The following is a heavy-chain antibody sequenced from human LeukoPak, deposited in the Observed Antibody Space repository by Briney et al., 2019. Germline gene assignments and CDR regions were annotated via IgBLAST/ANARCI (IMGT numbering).Heavy chain of an antibody. D-gene: IGHD3-9*01. V-gene: IGHV3-15*01. Sequence: GGSLRLSCAASGFTFSSYGMSWVRQAPGKGLEWVGRIKSKTDGGTTDYAAPVKGRFTISRDDSKNTLYLQMNSLKTEDTAVYYCTTDLNYDILTGYYLRMDVWGKGTTVTISS. CDR3: TTDLNYDILTGYYLRMDV. CDR2: IKSKTDGGTT. J-gene: IGHJ6*04. CDR1: GFTFSSYG.